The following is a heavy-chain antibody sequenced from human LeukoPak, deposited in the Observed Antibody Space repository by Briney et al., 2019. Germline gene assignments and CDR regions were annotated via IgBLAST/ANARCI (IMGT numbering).Heavy chain of an antibody. Sequence: PSETLSLTCTVSGGSLSSSSYYWGWIRQPPGKGLEWIGSIYYSGSTYYNPSLKSRVTISVDTSKNQFSLKLSSVTAADTAVYYCARPDGYNGYDPFDYWGQGTLVTVSS. J-gene: IGHJ4*02. D-gene: IGHD5-12*01. CDR3: ARPDGYNGYDPFDY. CDR2: IYYSGST. CDR1: GGSLSSSSYY. V-gene: IGHV4-39*01.